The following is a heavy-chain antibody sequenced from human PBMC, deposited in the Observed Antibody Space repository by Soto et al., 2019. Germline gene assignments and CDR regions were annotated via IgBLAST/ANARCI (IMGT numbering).Heavy chain of an antibody. CDR1: GGSISSGGYS. CDR2: IYHSGST. V-gene: IGHV4-30-2*01. D-gene: IGHD5-18*01. CDR3: ARVRYSYCYYYGMDV. Sequence: QLQLQESGSGLVKPSQTLSLTCAVSGGSISSGGYSWSWIRQPPGKGLEWIGYIYHSGSTYYNPSLKSRVTISVDRSKNQFSLKLSSVTAADTAVYYCARVRYSYCYYYGMDVWGQGTTVTVSS. J-gene: IGHJ6*02.